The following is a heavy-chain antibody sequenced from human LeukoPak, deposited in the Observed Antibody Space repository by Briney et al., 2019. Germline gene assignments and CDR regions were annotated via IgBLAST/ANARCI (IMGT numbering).Heavy chain of an antibody. J-gene: IGHJ4*02. V-gene: IGHV4-34*01. D-gene: IGHD3-22*01. CDR3: ARGPFSPYYYDSSGYYYFDY. CDR2: INHSGST. Sequence: SETLSLTCAVYGGSFSGYYWSWIRQPPGKGLEWIGEINHSGSTNYNPSLKSRVTISVDTSKNQFSLKLSSVTAAGTAVYYCARGPFSPYYYDSSGYYYFDYWGQGTLVTVSS. CDR1: GGSFSGYY.